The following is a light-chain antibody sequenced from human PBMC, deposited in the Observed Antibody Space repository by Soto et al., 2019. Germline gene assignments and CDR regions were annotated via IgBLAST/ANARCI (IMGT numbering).Light chain of an antibody. CDR2: KAS. CDR3: QQYNPYPLT. CDR1: QSISTW. Sequence: DIQMTQSPSTLSASVGDRVTITCRASQSISTWLALYQQKPGKAPKLLSYKASNLEDGVPSRFSGSGSGTEFTISISSLQPDDFATYYCQQYNPYPLTFGGGTTVEIK. V-gene: IGKV1-5*03. J-gene: IGKJ4*01.